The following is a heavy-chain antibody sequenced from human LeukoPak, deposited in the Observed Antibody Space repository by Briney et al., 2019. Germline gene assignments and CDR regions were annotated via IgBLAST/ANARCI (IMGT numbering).Heavy chain of an antibody. J-gene: IGHJ4*02. CDR2: INHSGST. CDR1: GGSFSGYY. D-gene: IGHD3-3*01. Sequence: SETLSLTCAVYGGSFSGYYWSWIRQPPGKGLEWIGEINHSGSTNYNPSLKSRVTISVDTSKNQFSLKLSSVTAADTAVYYCARSLRNNYEGYWGQGTLVTVSS. CDR3: ARSLRNNYEGY. V-gene: IGHV4-34*01.